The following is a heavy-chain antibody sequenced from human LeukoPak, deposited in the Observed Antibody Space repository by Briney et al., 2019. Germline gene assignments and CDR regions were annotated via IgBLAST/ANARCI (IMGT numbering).Heavy chain of an antibody. CDR1: GFTFSSYE. Sequence: GGSLRLSCAASGFTFSSYEMNWVRQAPGKGLEWVSYISSSGSTIYYADSVKGRFTISRDNAKNSLYLQMNSLRAEDTAVYYCARRWLRRGIDCWGQGTLVTVSS. CDR3: ARRWLRRGIDC. CDR2: ISSSGSTI. J-gene: IGHJ4*02. D-gene: IGHD5-12*01. V-gene: IGHV3-48*03.